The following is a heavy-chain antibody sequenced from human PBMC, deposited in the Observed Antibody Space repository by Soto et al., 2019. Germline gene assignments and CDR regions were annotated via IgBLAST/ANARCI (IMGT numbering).Heavy chain of an antibody. CDR3: AKDSTLAARFDY. V-gene: IGHV3-30*18. D-gene: IGHD6-6*01. Sequence: GGSLRLSCAASGFTFSSYGMHWVRQAPGKGLEWVAVISYDGSNKYYADSVKGRFTISRDNSKNTLYLQMNSLRAEDTAVYYCAKDSTLAARFDYWGQGTLVTVSS. CDR1: GFTFSSYG. J-gene: IGHJ4*02. CDR2: ISYDGSNK.